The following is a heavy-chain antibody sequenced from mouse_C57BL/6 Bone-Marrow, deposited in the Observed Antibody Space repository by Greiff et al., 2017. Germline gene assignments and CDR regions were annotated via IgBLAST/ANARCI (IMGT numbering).Heavy chain of an antibody. J-gene: IGHJ3*01. CDR2: IYPRSGNT. Sequence: VQLQQSGAELARPGASVKLSCKASGYTFTSYGISWVKQRTGQGLEWIGEIYPRSGNTYYNEKFKGKATLTADKSSSTAYMELRSLTSEDSAVYVFARGDPGTNPTSYWGQGTLVTVSA. D-gene: IGHD4-1*01. V-gene: IGHV1-81*01. CDR3: ARGDPGTNPTSY. CDR1: GYTFTSYG.